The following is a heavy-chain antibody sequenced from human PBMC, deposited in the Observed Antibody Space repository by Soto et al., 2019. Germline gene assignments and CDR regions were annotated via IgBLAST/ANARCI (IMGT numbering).Heavy chain of an antibody. CDR2: ILYDGSNK. CDR1: GFTFSNYG. CDR3: AKSRDAYNFYFYYGMDV. J-gene: IGHJ6*02. Sequence: HPGGSLRLSCAASGFTFSNYGMHWVRQTPGKGLEWVELILYDGSNKYYADSVKGRFTISRDNSKNTLYLQVSSLRAEDTAVYYCAKSRDAYNFYFYYGMDVWGQGTSVTVS. D-gene: IGHD1-1*01. V-gene: IGHV3-30*18.